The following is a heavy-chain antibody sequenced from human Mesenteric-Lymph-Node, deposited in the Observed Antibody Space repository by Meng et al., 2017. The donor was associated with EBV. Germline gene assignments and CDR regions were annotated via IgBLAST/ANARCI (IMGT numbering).Heavy chain of an antibody. V-gene: IGHV1-18*01. Sequence: VHLVQSGAEVKKPGASVKVSCKASGYTFSSYCITWVRQAPGQGLEWMGWISAYNGNTDYAQKFQGRVTLTTDTSTSTAYMELRSLRSDDTAVYYCARAPLDHYYDSSTGGLDPWGQGTLVTVSS. J-gene: IGHJ5*02. D-gene: IGHD3-22*01. CDR3: ARAPLDHYYDSSTGGLDP. CDR2: ISAYNGNT. CDR1: GYTFSSYC.